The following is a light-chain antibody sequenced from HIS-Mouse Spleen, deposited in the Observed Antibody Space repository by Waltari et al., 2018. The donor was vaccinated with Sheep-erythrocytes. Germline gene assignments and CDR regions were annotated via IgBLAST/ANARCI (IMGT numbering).Light chain of an antibody. J-gene: IGLJ1*01. CDR3: CSYAGSYNHV. V-gene: IGLV2-11*01. Sequence: QSALTQPRSVSGSPGQSVTISCTGTSSGVGGYNYVSWYQQHPGKAPKLMIYDVSKRPSGVPDRLAGSKAGNTASLTISGLQAEDEADYYCCSYAGSYNHVFATGTKVTVL. CDR1: SSGVGGYNY. CDR2: DVS.